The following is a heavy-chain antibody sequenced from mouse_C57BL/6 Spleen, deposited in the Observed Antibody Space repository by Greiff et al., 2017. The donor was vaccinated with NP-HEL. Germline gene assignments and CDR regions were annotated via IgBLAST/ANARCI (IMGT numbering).Heavy chain of an antibody. D-gene: IGHD2-14*01. V-gene: IGHV14-1*01. Sequence: EVQLHQSGAELVRPGASVKLSCTASGFNITDYYMHWVKQRPEQGLEWIGRIDPADGDTEYDPKFQGKATMTADTSSNTAYLQLSSLTSEDTAVYYCTTEYDDAWFAYWGQGTLVTVSA. CDR2: IDPADGDT. J-gene: IGHJ3*01. CDR3: TTEYDDAWFAY. CDR1: GFNITDYY.